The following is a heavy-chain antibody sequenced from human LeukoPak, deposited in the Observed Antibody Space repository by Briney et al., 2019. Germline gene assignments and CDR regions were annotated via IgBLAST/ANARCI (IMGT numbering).Heavy chain of an antibody. D-gene: IGHD1-26*01. CDR3: ARLGSYDF. V-gene: IGHV3-30-3*01. Sequence: GGSLRLSCAASGFTFSSYAMHWVRQAPGKGLEWVTVISYDGSNKYYADSVKGRFTISRDNSKNTLYLQMNGLRAEDTAIYYCARLGSYDFWGQGTLVTVSS. J-gene: IGHJ4*02. CDR1: GFTFSSYA. CDR2: ISYDGSNK.